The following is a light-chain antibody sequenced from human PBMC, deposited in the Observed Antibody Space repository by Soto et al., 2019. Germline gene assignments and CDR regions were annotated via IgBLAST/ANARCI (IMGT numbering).Light chain of an antibody. CDR2: AAS. Sequence: DIQMTQSPSSVSASVGDRVTITCRASQGISNWLAWYQQKPGKAPNLLIFAASSLQSGVTSRFSGSGSGTDFTLTNTDLQPEDFSTYYCQQANSFPPTFGQGTKLEIK. J-gene: IGKJ2*01. CDR3: QQANSFPPT. V-gene: IGKV1-12*01. CDR1: QGISNW.